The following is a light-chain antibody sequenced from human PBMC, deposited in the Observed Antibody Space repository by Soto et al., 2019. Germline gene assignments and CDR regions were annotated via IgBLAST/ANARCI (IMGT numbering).Light chain of an antibody. V-gene: IGKV3-20*01. CDR3: QYYVSSPLT. CDR2: GAS. J-gene: IGKJ4*01. CDR1: QSVSSNY. Sequence: EIVLTQSPGTLSLSPGERATLSCRASQSVSSNYLAWYQQKPGQAPRLLIYGASSRATGIPDRFSGSGSGTDFTLTISRLEPEDFAVYYCQYYVSSPLTFGGGTKVDSK.